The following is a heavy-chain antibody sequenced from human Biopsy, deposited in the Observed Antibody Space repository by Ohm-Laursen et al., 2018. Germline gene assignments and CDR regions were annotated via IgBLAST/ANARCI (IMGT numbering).Heavy chain of an antibody. CDR3: ARDYDTSGYYYVS. CDR1: GGSISNNNYY. J-gene: IGHJ5*02. D-gene: IGHD3-22*01. V-gene: IGHV4-39*01. Sequence: TLSLTCTVSGGSISNNNYYWGWIRQPPGKGLEWIGSIFYRGSTHYKLSLKSRVNMSVDTSKNQFSLKLNSVTAADTAVYYCARDYDTSGYYYVSWGQGTLVTVSS. CDR2: IFYRGST.